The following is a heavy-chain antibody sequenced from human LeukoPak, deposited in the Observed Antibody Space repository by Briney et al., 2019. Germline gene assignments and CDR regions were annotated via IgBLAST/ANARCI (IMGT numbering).Heavy chain of an antibody. CDR3: ARDTEPMLNGRKYYYYGMDV. V-gene: IGHV4-59*01. Sequence: KTSETLSLTCTVSGGSISNYYWSWIRQPPGKGLEWIGYIYYSGSTNYNPSLKSRVTISVDTSKNQFSLKPSSVTAADTAVYYCARDTEPMLNGRKYYYYGMDVWGQGTTVTVSS. J-gene: IGHJ6*02. D-gene: IGHD1-26*01. CDR2: IYYSGST. CDR1: GGSISNYY.